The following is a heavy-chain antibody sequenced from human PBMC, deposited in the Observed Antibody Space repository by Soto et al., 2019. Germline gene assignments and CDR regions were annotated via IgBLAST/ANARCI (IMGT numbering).Heavy chain of an antibody. Sequence: SVKVSCKASGGTFSSYTISWVRQAPGQGLEWMGRIIPILGIANYAQKFQGRVTITADKSTSTAYMELSSLRSEDTAVYYCAKSRVATTASFDYWGQGTLVTSPQ. CDR2: IIPILGIA. D-gene: IGHD5-12*01. J-gene: IGHJ4*02. CDR3: AKSRVATTASFDY. CDR1: GGTFSSYT. V-gene: IGHV1-69*02.